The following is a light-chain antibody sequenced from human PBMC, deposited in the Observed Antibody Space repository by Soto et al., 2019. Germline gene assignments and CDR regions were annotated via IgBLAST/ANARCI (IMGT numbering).Light chain of an antibody. V-gene: IGKV3-15*01. CDR2: GAS. CDR3: QQYNNWPPFT. CDR1: ESLSRN. Sequence: ETVMTQSPATLSVSPGEEVTLSCRASESLSRNLAWYQQKSGQAPRLLIYGASTRATGVPARFSGSGSGTEFTLTISSLQSDDFAIYFCQQYNNWPPFTFGGGTTVEIK. J-gene: IGKJ4*01.